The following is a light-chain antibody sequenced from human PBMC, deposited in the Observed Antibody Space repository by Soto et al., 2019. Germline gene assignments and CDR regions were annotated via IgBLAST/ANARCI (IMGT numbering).Light chain of an antibody. CDR1: QSVLSSSNNKDY. J-gene: IGKJ3*01. V-gene: IGKV4-1*01. CDR3: HQYYTLPLT. Sequence: DIVMTQSPDSLAVSLGERATINCKSSQSVLSSSNNKDYLAWYQQKSGQPPKLLIYWASTRESGVPDRFSASGSGTDFTLTISSLQAEDVAVYYCHQYYTLPLTFGPGTKVDIK. CDR2: WAS.